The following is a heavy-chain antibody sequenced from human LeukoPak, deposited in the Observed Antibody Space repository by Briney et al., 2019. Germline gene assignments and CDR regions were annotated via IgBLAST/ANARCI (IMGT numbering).Heavy chain of an antibody. J-gene: IGHJ4*02. V-gene: IGHV3-30-3*01. CDR3: ARDPLNY. CDR2: ISYDGSNK. Sequence: PGGSLRLSCGASGFTFSSYAMHWVRQAPGKGLEWVAVISYDGSNKYYADSVKGRFTISRDNSKNTLYLQMNSLRAEDTAVYYCARDPLNYWGQGTLVTVSS. CDR1: GFTFSSYA.